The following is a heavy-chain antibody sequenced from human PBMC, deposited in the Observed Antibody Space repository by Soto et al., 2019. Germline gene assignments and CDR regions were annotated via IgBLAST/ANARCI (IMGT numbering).Heavy chain of an antibody. D-gene: IGHD2-21*02. CDR3: ARASGGNSGWGHWSDP. CDR1: GYSISSGDY. J-gene: IGHJ5*02. Sequence: ASETLSLTGAVCGYSISSGDYWGWIRQPPGRGLEWIGSISHSGTTYYNPSLRSRVTIAIDTSNNQFSLKLSSVTAADTAVYYCARASGGNSGWGHWSDPWGQGTLLTVSS. V-gene: IGHV4-38-2*01. CDR2: ISHSGTT.